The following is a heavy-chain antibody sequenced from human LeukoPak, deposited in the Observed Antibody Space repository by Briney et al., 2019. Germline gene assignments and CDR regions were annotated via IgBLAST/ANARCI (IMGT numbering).Heavy chain of an antibody. CDR2: ISRSGNTI. J-gene: IGHJ4*02. CDR3: AKDSVRGVPPFY. D-gene: IGHD3-10*01. Sequence: GGSLRLSCAASGFTFSSYEMNWVRQAPGKGLEWVSYISRSGNTIDYADSVKGRFTISRDNAKNSLYLQMNSLRVEDTAVYYCAKDSVRGVPPFYWGQGTLVTVSS. V-gene: IGHV3-48*03. CDR1: GFTFSSYE.